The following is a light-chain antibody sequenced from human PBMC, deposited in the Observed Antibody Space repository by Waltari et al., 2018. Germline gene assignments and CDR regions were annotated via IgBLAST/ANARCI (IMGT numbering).Light chain of an antibody. CDR3: QHYVRLPAT. J-gene: IGKJ1*01. Sequence: EIVLTQSPGTLSLSPGARATLSCMASQSVGRSLAWYQQKPGQAPRLLIYGASNRAPGIPDRFSGSGSGTDFSLTISRLEPEDFGLYSCQHYVRLPATFGQGTKVEIK. V-gene: IGKV3-20*01. CDR1: QSVGRS. CDR2: GAS.